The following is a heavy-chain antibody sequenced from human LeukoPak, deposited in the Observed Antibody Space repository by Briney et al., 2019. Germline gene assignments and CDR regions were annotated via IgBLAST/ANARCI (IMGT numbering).Heavy chain of an antibody. D-gene: IGHD3-10*01. V-gene: IGHV3-48*01. CDR3: AREYYLLLTYYMDV. CDR2: ISSSSSTI. Sequence: PGGSLRLSCAASGFTFSSYSLNWVRQAPGKGLEWVSYISSSSSTIYYADSVKGRFTISRDNAKNSLYLQMNSLRAEDTAVYYCAREYYLLLTYYMDVWGKGTTVTVSS. CDR1: GFTFSSYS. J-gene: IGHJ6*03.